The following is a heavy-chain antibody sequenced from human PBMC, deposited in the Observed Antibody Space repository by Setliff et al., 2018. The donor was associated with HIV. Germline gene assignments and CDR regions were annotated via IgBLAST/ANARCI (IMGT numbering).Heavy chain of an antibody. J-gene: IGHJ4*02. Sequence: SETLSLTCTVSGDSITSGSYYWGWIRQPPGKGLEWIGTLYYSGNMNYNPSLKSRVTISIDTSKQFSLKLTSVTAADTAVYYVVRRVSGSMLDWWGQGTQVTVSS. CDR2: LYYSGNM. CDR3: VRRVSGSMLDW. CDR1: GDSITSGSYY. V-gene: IGHV4-39*01. D-gene: IGHD1-1*01.